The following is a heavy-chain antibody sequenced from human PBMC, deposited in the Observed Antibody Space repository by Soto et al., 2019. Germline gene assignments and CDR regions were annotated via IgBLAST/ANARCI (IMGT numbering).Heavy chain of an antibody. CDR1: GYSFTSCW. V-gene: IGHV5-51*01. CDR2: IYPYDSDT. J-gene: IGHJ4*01. D-gene: IGHD2-2*01. CDR3: ARHLVGSTRGNFDY. Sequence: PGESLKISCKTSGYSFTSCWIGWVRQMPGKGMEWMGNIYPYDSDTRYSPSFQGQVTISADTSITTAYLQWSGLRASDTAMYFCARHLVGSTRGNFDYWGQGTLVTVSS.